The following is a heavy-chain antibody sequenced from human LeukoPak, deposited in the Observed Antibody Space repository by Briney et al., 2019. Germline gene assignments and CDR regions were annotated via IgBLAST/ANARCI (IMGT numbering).Heavy chain of an antibody. CDR3: ARDRRYSYGSYYYYMDV. V-gene: IGHV3-53*01. CDR2: IYSGGST. Sequence: PGGSLRLSCAASGFTVSSNYMSWVRQAPGKGLEWVSVIYSGGSTYYAVSVKGRFTISRDNSKNTLYLQMNSLRAEDTAVYYCARDRRYSYGSYYYYMDVWGKGTTVTVSS. J-gene: IGHJ6*03. D-gene: IGHD5-18*01. CDR1: GFTVSSNY.